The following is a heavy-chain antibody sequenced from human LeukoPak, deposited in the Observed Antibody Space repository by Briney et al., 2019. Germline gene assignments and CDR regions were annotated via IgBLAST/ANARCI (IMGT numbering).Heavy chain of an antibody. J-gene: IGHJ4*02. CDR1: GNTFTDYY. CDR2: INPNSGGT. D-gene: IGHD3-9*01. CDR3: ARDGHDILTGYYPDY. V-gene: IGHV1-2*02. Sequence: ASVKVSCKASGNTFTDYYLHWLRQAPGQGLEWMGWINPNSGGTNYAQKFQGRVTMTRDTSISTAYMELSRLRSDDTAVYYCARDGHDILTGYYPDYWGQGTLVTVSS.